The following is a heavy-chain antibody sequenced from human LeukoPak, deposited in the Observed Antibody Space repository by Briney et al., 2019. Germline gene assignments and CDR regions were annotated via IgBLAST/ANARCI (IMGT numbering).Heavy chain of an antibody. J-gene: IGHJ4*02. CDR3: ARGLVSTLYYFDY. Sequence: GESLKISCKGSGYSFTSYWIGWVRQLPGKGLEWMGIIYPGDSDTRYSPSFQGQVTISADKSISTAYLQWSSLKASDTAMYYCARGLVSTLYYFDYWGQGTLVTVSS. CDR2: IYPGDSDT. V-gene: IGHV5-51*01. D-gene: IGHD5/OR15-5a*01. CDR1: GYSFTSYW.